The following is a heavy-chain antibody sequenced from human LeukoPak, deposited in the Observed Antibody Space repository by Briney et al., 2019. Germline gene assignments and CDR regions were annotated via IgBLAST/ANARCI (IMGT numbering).Heavy chain of an antibody. V-gene: IGHV3-30-3*01. Sequence: GRSLRLSCAASGFIFSTFGMHWFRQAPGKGLEWVALISHDGGEEFYGDSVKGRFTVSRDNSKSVMHLEMDSLRVEDTAVYYCARVVEQHVAYYYGLDVWGQGTTVTVS. CDR1: GFIFSTFG. J-gene: IGHJ6*02. CDR3: ARVVEQHVAYYYGLDV. D-gene: IGHD3-10*01. CDR2: ISHDGGEE.